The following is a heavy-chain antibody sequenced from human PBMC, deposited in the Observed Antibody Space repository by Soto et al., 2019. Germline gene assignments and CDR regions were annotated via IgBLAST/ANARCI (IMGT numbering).Heavy chain of an antibody. Sequence: GGSLRLSCAASGFSFRSHGMHWVRQAPGKGLEWVAVISYDGTEKAYADSVQGRVIISRDDAESKVQMQINSQRTEETAMYYCARPHYFHGSVSYYPAHYYYVTDAWGQGTTVTVSS. CDR1: GFSFRSHG. J-gene: IGHJ6*02. CDR3: ARPHYFHGSVSYYPAHYYYVTDA. D-gene: IGHD3-10*01. V-gene: IGHV3-30*03. CDR2: ISYDGTEK.